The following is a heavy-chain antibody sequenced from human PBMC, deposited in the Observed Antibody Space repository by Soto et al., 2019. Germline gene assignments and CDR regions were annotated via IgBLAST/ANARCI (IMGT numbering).Heavy chain of an antibody. CDR3: ARDSFGEYYYDSSGSSSPGLYGMDV. D-gene: IGHD3-22*01. CDR1: GGTFSSYA. V-gene: IGHV1-69*13. CDR2: IIPIFGTA. Sequence: SVKVSCKASGGTFSSYAISWVRQAPGQGLEWMGGIIPIFGTANYAQKFQGRVTITADESTSTAYMELSSLRSEDTAVYYCARDSFGEYYYDSSGSSSPGLYGMDVWGQGTTVTVSS. J-gene: IGHJ6*02.